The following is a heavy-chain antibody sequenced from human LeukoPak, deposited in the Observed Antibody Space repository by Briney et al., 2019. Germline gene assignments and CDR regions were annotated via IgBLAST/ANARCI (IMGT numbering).Heavy chain of an antibody. J-gene: IGHJ4*02. CDR2: INSDGSST. D-gene: IGHD3-10*01. CDR1: GFTFSSYW. CDR3: ASTIGSAPDYYGSGGFAVLGY. Sequence: GGSLRLSCAASGFTFSSYWMHWVRQVPGKGLEWVSRINSDGSSTSYADSVKDRFTISRDNAKNTLYLQMNSLRAEDTAVYYCASTIGSAPDYYGSGGFAVLGYWGQGTLVTVSS. V-gene: IGHV3-74*01.